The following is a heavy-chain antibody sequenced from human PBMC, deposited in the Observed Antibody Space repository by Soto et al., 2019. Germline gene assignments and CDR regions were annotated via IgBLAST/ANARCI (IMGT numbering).Heavy chain of an antibody. CDR3: ARLYASAWAFDY. V-gene: IGHV6-1*01. J-gene: IGHJ4*02. CDR2: TYYRSKWYN. D-gene: IGHD6-19*01. CDR1: GDIISSNSVA. Sequence: QVQLHPSGPGLVKPSQTLSLTCAISGDIISSNSVAWSWIRQSPSRGLEWLGRTYYRSKWYNDYAVSVKSRVTINPDTSKNQFSLQLNSVTPEDTAVYYCARLYASAWAFDYWGQGTLVTVSS.